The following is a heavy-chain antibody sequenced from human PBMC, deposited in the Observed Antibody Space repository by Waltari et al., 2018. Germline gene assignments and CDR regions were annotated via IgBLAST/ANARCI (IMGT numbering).Heavy chain of an antibody. V-gene: IGHV1-24*01. CDR3: ATGMRNYDFWSGYQYNWFDP. Sequence: QVQLVQSGAEVKKPGASVKVSCKVSGYPLTDLSMPWVRQAHGKGLEWMGGFEPEDGETIYAQKFQGRVTMTEDTSTDTAYMELSSLRSEDTAVYYCATGMRNYDFWSGYQYNWFDPWGQGTLVTVSS. CDR1: GYPLTDLS. D-gene: IGHD3-3*01. CDR2: FEPEDGET. J-gene: IGHJ5*02.